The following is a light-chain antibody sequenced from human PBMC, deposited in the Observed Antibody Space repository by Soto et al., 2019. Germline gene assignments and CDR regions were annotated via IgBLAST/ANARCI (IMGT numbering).Light chain of an antibody. J-gene: IGKJ5*01. CDR3: QQRSNWPLT. V-gene: IGKV3-11*01. Sequence: EIVMTQSPATLSVSPGDRATLSCRASQSVSSYLAWYQQKPGQAPRLLIYDASNRATGIPARFSGSGSGTDFTLTIRSLEPADFAVYYCQQRSNWPLTFGQGTRLEIK. CDR2: DAS. CDR1: QSVSSY.